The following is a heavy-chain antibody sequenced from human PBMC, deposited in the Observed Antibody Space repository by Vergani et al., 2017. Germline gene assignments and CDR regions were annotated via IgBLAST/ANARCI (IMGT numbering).Heavy chain of an antibody. D-gene: IGHD3-16*01. CDR3: AREGDGDSDY. CDR2: INHSGST. CDR1: GGSFSGYY. V-gene: IGHV4-34*01. J-gene: IGHJ4*02. Sequence: QVQLQQWGAGLLKPSETLSLTCAVYGGSFSGYYWSWIRQPPGKGLEWIGEINHSGSTNYNPSLKSRVTISVDTSKNQFSLKLSSVTAADTAVYYCAREGDGDSDYWGQGTLVTVSS.